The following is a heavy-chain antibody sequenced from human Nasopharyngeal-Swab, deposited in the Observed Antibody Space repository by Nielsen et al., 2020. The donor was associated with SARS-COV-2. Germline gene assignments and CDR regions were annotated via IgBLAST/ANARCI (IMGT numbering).Heavy chain of an antibody. J-gene: IGHJ4*02. CDR1: GYTFSDYY. D-gene: IGHD2-2*01. CDR2: INPGSGDT. Sequence: ASVKVSCKASGYTFSDYYIHWVRQAPGQGLEWMGRINPGSGDTYYAQKFQGRITVTGDTSINTAYMELSRLTSDDTAVYFCARRTECSCTGCIFDYWGQGTLVTVSS. V-gene: IGHV1-2*06. CDR3: ARRTECSCTGCIFDY.